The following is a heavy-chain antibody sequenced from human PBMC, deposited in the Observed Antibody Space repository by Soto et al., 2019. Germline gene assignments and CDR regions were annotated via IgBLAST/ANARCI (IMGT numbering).Heavy chain of an antibody. V-gene: IGHV4-39*01. Sequence: SETLSLTCTVSGGSISSSSYYWGWIRQPPGKGLEWIGSIYYSGSTYYNPSLKSRVTISVDTSKNQFSLKLSSVTAADTAVYYCARQLSVAGHEATDFDSWRQGTLVTVSS. CDR3: ARQLSVAGHEATDFDS. J-gene: IGHJ4*02. CDR2: IYYSGST. D-gene: IGHD6-19*01. CDR1: GGSISSSSYY.